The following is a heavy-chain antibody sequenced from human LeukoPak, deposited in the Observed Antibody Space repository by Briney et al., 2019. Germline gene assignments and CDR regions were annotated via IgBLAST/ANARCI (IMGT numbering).Heavy chain of an antibody. Sequence: GESLKISCKGSGYTIDSFCSYWIAWVRRMPGKGLECMVSIYPIDSDTRYPPSFEGQVTVSVDRSISTAYLQWSSLKASDTAMYYCARVNRARWFFDCWGQGSLLTVSS. D-gene: IGHD3-9*01. V-gene: IGHV5-51*01. CDR2: IYPIDSDT. J-gene: IGHJ4*02. CDR1: GYTIDSFCSYW. CDR3: ARVNRARWFFDC.